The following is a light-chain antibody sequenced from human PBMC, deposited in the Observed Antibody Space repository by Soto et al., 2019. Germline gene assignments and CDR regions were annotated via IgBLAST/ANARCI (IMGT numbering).Light chain of an antibody. J-gene: IGKJ1*01. CDR2: AAS. CDR3: QQYGSSPWT. V-gene: IGKV3-20*01. CDR1: QTVSSSY. Sequence: EVMLTQSPGTLSLSPGDRATLSCRASQTVSSSYLAWYQQKPGQAPRLLIYAASSRATGIPDRFSGSGSGTDFTLTVRRLEPEDFAVYYCQQYGSSPWTFGQGTKVEIK.